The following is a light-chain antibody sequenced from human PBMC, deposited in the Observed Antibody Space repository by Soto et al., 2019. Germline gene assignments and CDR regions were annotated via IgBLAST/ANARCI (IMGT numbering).Light chain of an antibody. V-gene: IGLV1-44*01. CDR2: SND. J-gene: IGLJ3*02. Sequence: QSVLTQPPSASGTPGQRVTISSSGSRSNIGSNTVSWYQHLPGTAPKLLIYSNDQRPSGVPDRFSGSKSGTSASLAISGLQSEDEADYYCAAWDDSLNEWVFGGGTKLTVL. CDR1: RSNIGSNT. CDR3: AAWDDSLNEWV.